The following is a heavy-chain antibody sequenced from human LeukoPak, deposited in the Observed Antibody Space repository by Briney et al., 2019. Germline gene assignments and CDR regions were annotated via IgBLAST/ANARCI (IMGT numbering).Heavy chain of an antibody. D-gene: IGHD1-7*01. CDR3: ARVANSNYYFDC. Sequence: GGSLRLSCTDSGFTFSSYNMNWVRQTPGKGLEWLSYISGSSGTIYYADSVKGRFTISRDNAMNSLDLQMNSLRDEDTALYYCARVANSNYYFDCWGQGTLVTVSS. V-gene: IGHV3-48*02. CDR1: GFTFSSYN. J-gene: IGHJ4*02. CDR2: ISGSSGTI.